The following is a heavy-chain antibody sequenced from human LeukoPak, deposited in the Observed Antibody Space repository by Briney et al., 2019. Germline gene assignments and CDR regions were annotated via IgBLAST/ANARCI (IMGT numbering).Heavy chain of an antibody. J-gene: IGHJ6*03. CDR1: GGSISSHY. D-gene: IGHD3-22*01. CDR2: IYYSGST. V-gene: IGHV4-59*11. CDR3: ARWGYDSSGYYYAQKYYYMDV. Sequence: SETLSLTYTVSGGSISSHYWSWIRQPPGKGLEWMGYIYYSGSTNYNHSLKSRVTISVDTSKNQFSLKLSSVTAADTAVYYCARWGYDSSGYYYAQKYYYMDVWGKGTTVTVSS.